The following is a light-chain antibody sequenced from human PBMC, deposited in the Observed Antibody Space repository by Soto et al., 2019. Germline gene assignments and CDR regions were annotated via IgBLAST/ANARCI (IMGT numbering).Light chain of an antibody. V-gene: IGKV1D-16*01. Sequence: DIQMTQSQSSLSASVGDRVTITCRASRRIDKWLAWYQQQPGPAPKSLIYAASTLQSGVPSRFNGSGSGTDFTLTISSLRPEDFATYFCQQYSSFPYTFGLGTRLEI. CDR2: AAS. J-gene: IGKJ2*01. CDR1: RRIDKW. CDR3: QQYSSFPYT.